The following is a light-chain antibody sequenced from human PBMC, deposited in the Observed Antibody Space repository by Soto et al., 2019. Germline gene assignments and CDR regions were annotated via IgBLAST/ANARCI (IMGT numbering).Light chain of an antibody. CDR3: SSYTSSSTYV. CDR1: SSDVGGYNF. V-gene: IGLV2-14*01. Sequence: QSVLTQPASVSGSPGQSITISCTGTSSDVGGYNFVSWYQQHPGKAPKLMIYEVTSRPSGVSNRFAGSKSGNTAALTISGLQPEDEADYSCSSYTSSSTYVFGTGTKLTVL. J-gene: IGLJ1*01. CDR2: EVT.